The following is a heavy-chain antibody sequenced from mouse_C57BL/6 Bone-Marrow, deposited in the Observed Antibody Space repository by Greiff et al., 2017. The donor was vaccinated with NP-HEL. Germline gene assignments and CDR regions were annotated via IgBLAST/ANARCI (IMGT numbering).Heavy chain of an antibody. CDR2: ISDGGSYT. V-gene: IGHV5-4*01. CDR3: ARDGPQIAY. Sequence: EVKLEESGGGLVKPGGSLKLSCAASGFTFSSYAMSWVRQTPEKRLQWVATISDGGSYTYYSDNVKGRFTISRDNAKNNLYLQMSHLKSEDTAMYYCARDGPQIAYWGQGTLVTVSA. J-gene: IGHJ3*01. CDR1: GFTFSSYA. D-gene: IGHD3-2*02.